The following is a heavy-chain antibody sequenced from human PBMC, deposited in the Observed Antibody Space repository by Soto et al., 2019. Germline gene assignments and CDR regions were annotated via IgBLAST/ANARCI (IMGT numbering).Heavy chain of an antibody. CDR1: GFSLTTSAVA. D-gene: IGHD1-1*01. J-gene: IGHJ4*02. CDR2: VYGSDDK. Sequence: QITLKESGPTLVKPTQTLTLTCTFSGFSLTTSAVAVGWIRQPPGKALEWLAIVYGSDDKYYSPSLKSRLTNANDTSANQVVLTMTNMDPVDTSTYFCARHHDPYYFDYWGQGTLVAVSS. CDR3: ARHHDPYYFDY. V-gene: IGHV2-5*01.